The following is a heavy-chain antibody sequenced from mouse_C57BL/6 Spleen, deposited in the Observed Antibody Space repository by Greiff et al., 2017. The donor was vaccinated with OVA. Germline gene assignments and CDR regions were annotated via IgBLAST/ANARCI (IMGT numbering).Heavy chain of an antibody. CDR2: IYPGDGDT. D-gene: IGHD3-2*02. Sequence: VQLQQSGPELVKPGASVKISCKASGYAFSSSWMNWVKQRPGKGLEWIGRIYPGDGDTNYNGKFKGKATLTADKSSSTAYMQLSSLTSEDSAVYFCASSDAMDDWGQGTSVTVSS. CDR3: ASSDAMDD. J-gene: IGHJ4*01. CDR1: GYAFSSSW. V-gene: IGHV1-82*01.